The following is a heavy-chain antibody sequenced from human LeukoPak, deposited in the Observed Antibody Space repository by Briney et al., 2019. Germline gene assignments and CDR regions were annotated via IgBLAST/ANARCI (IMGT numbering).Heavy chain of an antibody. CDR1: GFIFSSYA. V-gene: IGHV3-23*01. Sequence: GGSLRLSCSASGFIFSSYAMGWVRQAPGKGLEWVSTISSIAGSTYYADSVKGRFTISRDNSKNTLYLQMNSLKAEDTAVYHCAKGFLGYCSSTSCYLGRPFDYWDQGTLVTVSS. J-gene: IGHJ4*02. CDR2: ISSIAGST. D-gene: IGHD2-2*01. CDR3: AKGFLGYCSSTSCYLGRPFDY.